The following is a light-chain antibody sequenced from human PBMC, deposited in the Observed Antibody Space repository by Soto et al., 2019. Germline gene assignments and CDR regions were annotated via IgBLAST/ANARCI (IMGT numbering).Light chain of an antibody. CDR1: QSISSY. J-gene: IGKJ5*01. V-gene: IGKV1-39*01. CDR3: QQRTRWPMT. Sequence: DIQMTQSPSSLSASVGDRVTITCRASQSISSYLNWYQQKPGTAPKLLIYAASSLQSGVPSRFSGSGSGTDFTLTISSLQPEDFAVYYCQQRTRWPMTFGQGTRLEI. CDR2: AAS.